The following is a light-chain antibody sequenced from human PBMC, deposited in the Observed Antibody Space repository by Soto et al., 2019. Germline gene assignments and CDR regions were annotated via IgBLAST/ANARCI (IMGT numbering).Light chain of an antibody. Sequence: QSVLTQPPSVSGAPGQRVTISCTGSSSNIGAGYDVHWYQQLPGTAPKLLIYGNSNRPSGVPDRFSGSKSGTSASLAITGLQAEDEADYYCQSYASSLSARWVFGGGTKLTVL. V-gene: IGLV1-40*01. CDR2: GNS. J-gene: IGLJ3*02. CDR1: SSNIGAGYD. CDR3: QSYASSLSARWV.